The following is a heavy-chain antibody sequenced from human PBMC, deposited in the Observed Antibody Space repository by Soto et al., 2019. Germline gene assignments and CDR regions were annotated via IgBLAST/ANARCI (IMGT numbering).Heavy chain of an antibody. CDR3: AKIPTYRFDYYYYMDV. D-gene: IGHD3-10*01. Sequence: GGSLRLSCAASGFTFSSYAMSWVRQAPGKGLEWVSAISGSGGSTYYADSVKGRFTISRDNSKNTLYLQMNSLRAEDTAVYYCAKIPTYRFDYYYYMDVWGKGTTVTVSS. CDR2: ISGSGGST. CDR1: GFTFSSYA. J-gene: IGHJ6*03. V-gene: IGHV3-23*01.